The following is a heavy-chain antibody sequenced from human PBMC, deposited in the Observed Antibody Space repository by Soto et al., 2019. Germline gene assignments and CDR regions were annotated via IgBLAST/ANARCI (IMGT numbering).Heavy chain of an antibody. CDR1: GLTFGDYA. J-gene: IGHJ6*02. CDR3: TREQQLDLYYYYYGMDV. D-gene: IGHD6-13*01. Sequence: GGSLRLSCTASGLTFGDYAMSWVRQAPGKGLEWVGFIRSKAYGGTTEYAASVKGRFTISRDDSKSIAYLQMNSLKTEDTAVYYCTREQQLDLYYYYYGMDVWGQGTTVTVSS. CDR2: IRSKAYGGTT. V-gene: IGHV3-49*04.